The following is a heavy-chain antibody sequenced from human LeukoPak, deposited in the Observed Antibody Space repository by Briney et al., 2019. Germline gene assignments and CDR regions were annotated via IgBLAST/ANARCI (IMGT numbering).Heavy chain of an antibody. J-gene: IGHJ4*02. CDR1: GGSFSGYY. Sequence: SETLSLTCAVYGGSFSGYYWSWIRQPPGKGLEWIGEINHSGSTNYNPSLKSRATISVDTSKNQFSLKLSSVTAADTAVYYCARGGKGNFDYWGQGPLVTVSS. CDR2: INHSGST. CDR3: ARGGKGNFDY. V-gene: IGHV4-34*01.